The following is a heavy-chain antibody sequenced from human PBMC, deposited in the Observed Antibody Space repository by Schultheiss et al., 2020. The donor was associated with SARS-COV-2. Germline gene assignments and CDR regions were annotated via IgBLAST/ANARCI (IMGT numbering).Heavy chain of an antibody. CDR3: ASPTPDPAFYYDSSGSSSMDV. CDR2: INPSGGST. Sequence: ASVKVSCKASGGTFTSYYMHWVRQAPGQGLEWMGIINPSGGSTSYAQKFQGRVTMTRDTSTSTVYMELSSLRSEDTAVYYCASPTPDPAFYYDSSGSSSMDVWGQGTTVTVSS. CDR1: GGTFTSYY. V-gene: IGHV1-46*03. J-gene: IGHJ6*02. D-gene: IGHD3-22*01.